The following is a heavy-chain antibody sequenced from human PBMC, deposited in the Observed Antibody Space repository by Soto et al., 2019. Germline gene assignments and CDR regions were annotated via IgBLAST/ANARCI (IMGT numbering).Heavy chain of an antibody. D-gene: IGHD2-15*01. CDR2: IYYSGST. CDR3: ARYGSGECNRGSCYSPFDY. J-gene: IGHJ4*02. Sequence: PSETLSLTCTVSGRSISSVNYYWSWIRQPPGKGLEWIGYIYYSGSTYYNPSLRSRVTISVDTSKNHFSLKLSSVTAADTAVYYCARYGSGECNRGSCYSPFDYWGQGTLVTVSS. CDR1: GRSISSVNYY. V-gene: IGHV4-30-4*01.